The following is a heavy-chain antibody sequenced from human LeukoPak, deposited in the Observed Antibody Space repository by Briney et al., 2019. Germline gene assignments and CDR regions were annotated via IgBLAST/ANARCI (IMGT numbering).Heavy chain of an antibody. V-gene: IGHV4-39*07. CDR3: ARGDTGYSSGWAEPYYYYMDV. CDR1: GGSISSSSYY. J-gene: IGHJ6*03. Sequence: SETLSLTCTVSGGSISSSSYYWGWIRQPPGKGLEWIGSIYYSGSTYYNPSLKSRVTISVDTSKNQFSLKLSSVTAADTAVYYCARGDTGYSSGWAEPYYYYMDVWGKGTTVTVSS. D-gene: IGHD6-19*01. CDR2: IYYSGST.